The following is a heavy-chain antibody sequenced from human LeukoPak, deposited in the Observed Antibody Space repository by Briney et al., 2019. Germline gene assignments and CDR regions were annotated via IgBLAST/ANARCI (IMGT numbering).Heavy chain of an antibody. Sequence: SETLSLTCAVYGGSFSGYYWSWIRQPPGKVLEWIGEINHSGSTNYNPSLKSRVTISVDTSKNQFSLKLSSVTAADTAVYYCASCGGDRSIYPVFDYWGQGTLVTVSS. CDR2: INHSGST. CDR1: GGSFSGYY. J-gene: IGHJ4*02. CDR3: ASCGGDRSIYPVFDY. V-gene: IGHV4-34*01. D-gene: IGHD2-21*02.